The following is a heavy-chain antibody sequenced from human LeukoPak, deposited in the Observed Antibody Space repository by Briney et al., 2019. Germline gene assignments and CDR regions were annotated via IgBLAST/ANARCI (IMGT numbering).Heavy chain of an antibody. CDR1: GWSFSGYY. CDR3: ARVYSNYENFQH. CDR2: IYHNGST. J-gene: IGHJ1*01. Sequence: PSETLSLTCAVYGWSFSGYYWSWIRQPPGKGLEWIGSIYHNGSTYYNPSLKSRVTISVDTSKNQFSLKLSSVTAADTAVYYCARVYSNYENFQHWGQGTLVTVSS. V-gene: IGHV4-34*01. D-gene: IGHD4-11*01.